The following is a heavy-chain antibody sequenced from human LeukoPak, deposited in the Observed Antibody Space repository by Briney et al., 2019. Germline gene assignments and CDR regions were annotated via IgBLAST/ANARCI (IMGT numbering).Heavy chain of an antibody. CDR3: ARVSALFGLPVHFDY. Sequence: PGGSLRLSCAASGLTLSSYWMTWVRQAAGKGLEWVANIKQEGSEKYYVDYVKGRFTISSDSAKNSLFLQMNSLRAEDTAVYYCARVSALFGLPVHFDYWGQGTLVTVSS. CDR2: IKQEGSEK. CDR1: GLTLSSYW. J-gene: IGHJ4*02. D-gene: IGHD3-10*02. V-gene: IGHV3-7*01.